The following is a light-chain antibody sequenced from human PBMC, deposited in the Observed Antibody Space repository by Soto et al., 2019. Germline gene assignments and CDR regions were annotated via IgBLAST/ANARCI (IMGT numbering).Light chain of an antibody. V-gene: IGKV1-9*01. J-gene: IGKJ4*01. Sequence: IPLNQSPSSLSASVGDRVTITCQASQGISSYLAWYQQKPGNAPKLLIYSASTLQSGVPSRFSGSGSGTGFTLTISNLQPEDFATYYCQQLNSFPFTFGGGTKVDIK. CDR1: QGISSY. CDR2: SAS. CDR3: QQLNSFPFT.